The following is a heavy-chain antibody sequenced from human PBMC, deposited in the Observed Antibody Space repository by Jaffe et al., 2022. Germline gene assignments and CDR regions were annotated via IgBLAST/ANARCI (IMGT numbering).Heavy chain of an antibody. D-gene: IGHD2-15*01. CDR1: GGSISSSNW. CDR3: ARGPGYCSGGSCNYFDY. CDR2: IYHSGST. Sequence: QVQLQESGPGLVKPSGTLSLTCAVSGGSISSSNWWSWVRQPPGKGLEWIGEIYHSGSTNYNPSLKSRVTISVDKSKNQFSLKLSSVTAADTAVYYCARGPGYCSGGSCNYFDYWGQGTLVTVSS. V-gene: IGHV4-4*02. J-gene: IGHJ4*02.